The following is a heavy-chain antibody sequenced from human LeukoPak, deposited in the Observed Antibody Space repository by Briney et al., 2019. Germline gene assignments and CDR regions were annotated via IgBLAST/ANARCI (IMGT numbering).Heavy chain of an antibody. V-gene: IGHV3-9*01. D-gene: IGHD2-2*02. CDR1: GFTFDDYA. J-gene: IGHJ3*01. CDR3: AMKAVPRPRLYDAFDF. CDR2: ISWNSGSI. Sequence: GGSLRLSCIASGFTFDDYAMHWVRQAPGKGLEWVSGISWNSGSIGYADSVKGRFTISRDNAKNSLDLQMNSLRAEDTAVYYCAMKAVPRPRLYDAFDFWGQGTVVTVSS.